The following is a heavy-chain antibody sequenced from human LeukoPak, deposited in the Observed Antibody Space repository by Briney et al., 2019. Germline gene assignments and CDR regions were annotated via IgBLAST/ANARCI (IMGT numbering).Heavy chain of an antibody. D-gene: IGHD6-13*01. V-gene: IGHV3-21*04. CDR2: ISSSSSYI. Sequence: GGSLRLSCAASGFTFSSYSMNWVRQAPGKGLEWVSSISSSSSYIYYADSVKGRFTISRDNAKNSLYLQMNSLRAEDTAVYYCAKDLSQKSGYSSSWYSDWGQGTLVTVSS. J-gene: IGHJ4*02. CDR3: AKDLSQKSGYSSSWYSD. CDR1: GFTFSSYS.